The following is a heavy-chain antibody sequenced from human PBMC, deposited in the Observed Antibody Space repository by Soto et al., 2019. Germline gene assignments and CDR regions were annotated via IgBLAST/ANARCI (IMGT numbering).Heavy chain of an antibody. V-gene: IGHV3-23*01. D-gene: IGHD3-10*01. CDR2: ISGSGGST. Sequence: PGGSLRLSCAASGFTFSSYAMSWVRQAPGKGLEWVSAISGSGGSTYYADSVKGRSTISRDNSKNTLYLQMNSLRAEDTAVYYCAKLTLDYYGSGSSSITWEGYYYGMDVWGQGTTVTVSS. J-gene: IGHJ6*02. CDR3: AKLTLDYYGSGSSSITWEGYYYGMDV. CDR1: GFTFSSYA.